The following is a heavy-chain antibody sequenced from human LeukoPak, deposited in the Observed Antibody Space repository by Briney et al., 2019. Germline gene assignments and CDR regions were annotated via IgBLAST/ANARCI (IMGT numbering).Heavy chain of an antibody. CDR1: GGTFSSYA. CDR2: ISAYNGNT. CDR3: AREGDYYGSGSYYYGMDV. V-gene: IGHV1-18*01. J-gene: IGHJ6*02. D-gene: IGHD3-10*01. Sequence: ASVKVSCKASGGTFSSYAISWVRQAPGQGLEWMGWISAYNGNTNYAQKLQGRVTMTTDTSTSTAYMELRSLRSDDTAVYYCAREGDYYGSGSYYYGMDVWGQGTTVTVSS.